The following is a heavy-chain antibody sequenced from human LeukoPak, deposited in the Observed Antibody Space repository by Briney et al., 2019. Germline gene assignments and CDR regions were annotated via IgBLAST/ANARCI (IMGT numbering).Heavy chain of an antibody. CDR1: GGTFSSYA. Sequence: ASVKVSCKGSGGTFSSYAISWVRQAPGQGLEWMGGIIPIFGTANYAQKFQGRVTITADESTSTAYMELSSLRSEDTAVYYCAHDSSSSFDDAFDIWGQGTMVTVSS. V-gene: IGHV1-69*13. J-gene: IGHJ3*02. CDR2: IIPIFGTA. D-gene: IGHD6-6*01. CDR3: AHDSSSSFDDAFDI.